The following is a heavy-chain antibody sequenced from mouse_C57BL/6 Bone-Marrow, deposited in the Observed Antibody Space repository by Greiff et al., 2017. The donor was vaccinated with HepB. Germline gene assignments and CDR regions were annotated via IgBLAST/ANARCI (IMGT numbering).Heavy chain of an antibody. D-gene: IGHD3-3*01. CDR1: GFSLTSYA. CDR2: IWTGGGT. J-gene: IGHJ4*01. V-gene: IGHV2-9-1*01. Sequence: VQVVESGPGLVAPSQSLSITCTVSGFSLTSYAISWVRQPPGKGLEWLGVIWTGGGTNYNSALKSRLSISKDNSKSQVFLKMNSLQTDDTARYYCARNRDLYPYAMDYWGQGTSVTVSS. CDR3: ARNRDLYPYAMDY.